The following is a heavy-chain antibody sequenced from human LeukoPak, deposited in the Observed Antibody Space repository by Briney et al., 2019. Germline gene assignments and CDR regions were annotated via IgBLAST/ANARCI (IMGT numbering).Heavy chain of an antibody. CDR3: ARVSGYSSSFDP. D-gene: IGHD6-13*01. CDR2: MNPNSGNT. V-gene: IGHV1-8*03. J-gene: IGHJ5*02. CDR1: GYTFTSYD. Sequence: ASVKVSCKASGYTFTSYDINWVRQATGQGLEWMGWMNPNSGNTGYAQKFQGRVTITRNTSISTAYMELSSLRSEDTAVYYCARVSGYSSSFDPWAREPWSPSPQ.